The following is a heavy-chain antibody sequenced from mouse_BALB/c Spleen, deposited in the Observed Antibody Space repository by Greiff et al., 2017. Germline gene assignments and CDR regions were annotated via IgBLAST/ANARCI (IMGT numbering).Heavy chain of an antibody. CDR3: ARGNDYGAMDY. V-gene: IGHV1-7*01. J-gene: IGHJ4*01. CDR1: GYTFTSYW. CDR2: INPSTGYT. D-gene: IGHD2-4*01. Sequence: VQLQQSGAELAKPGASVKMSCKASGYTFTSYWMHWVKQRPGQGLEWIGYINPSTGYTEYNQKFKGQATLTVDKSSSTAYMQLKSLTSEDAAVYYCARGNDYGAMDYWGQGTSVTVSS.